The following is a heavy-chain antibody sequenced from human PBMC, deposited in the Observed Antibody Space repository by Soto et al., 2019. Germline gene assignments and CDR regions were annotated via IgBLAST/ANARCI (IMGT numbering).Heavy chain of an antibody. J-gene: IGHJ4*02. CDR2: ISYDGSNK. V-gene: IGHV3-30-3*01. D-gene: IGHD6-6*01. CDR3: ARDPRFIAARPGVIDY. Sequence: QVQLVESGGGVVQPGRSLRLSCAASGFTFSSYAMHWVRQAPGKGLEWVAVISYDGSNKYYADYVKGRFTISRDNSKNTLYLQMNSLRAEDTAVYYCARDPRFIAARPGVIDYWGQGTLVTVSS. CDR1: GFTFSSYA.